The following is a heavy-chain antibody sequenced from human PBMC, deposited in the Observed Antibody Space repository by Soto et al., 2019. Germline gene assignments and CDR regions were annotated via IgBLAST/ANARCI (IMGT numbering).Heavy chain of an antibody. J-gene: IGHJ4*02. Sequence: EVQLVESGGDLVKPGGSLRLSCAASGFTFNNAWLSWVRQAPGKGLEWVGRIKSTINGGTTDYAAPVRGRFTISRDDSKNMLYLQMHDLKTEDTAVYYCTTGLGQQLVVFDYWGQGTLLTVSS. CDR2: IKSTINGGTT. D-gene: IGHD6-13*01. CDR1: GFTFNNAW. CDR3: TTGLGQQLVVFDY. V-gene: IGHV3-15*01.